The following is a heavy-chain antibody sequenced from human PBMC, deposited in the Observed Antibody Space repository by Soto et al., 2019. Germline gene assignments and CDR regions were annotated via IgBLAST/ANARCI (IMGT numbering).Heavy chain of an antibody. J-gene: IGHJ4*02. V-gene: IGHV4-39*01. CDR2: IYYSGST. CDR3: ARNSMHGIVDYYFDY. CDR1: GGSISSSSYY. Sequence: SETLSLTCTVSGGSISSSSYYWGWIRQPPGKGLEWIGSIYYSGSTYYNPSLKSRVTISVDTSKNQFSLKLSSVTAADTAVYYCARNSMHGIVDYYFDYWGQGTLVTVSS. D-gene: IGHD1-26*01.